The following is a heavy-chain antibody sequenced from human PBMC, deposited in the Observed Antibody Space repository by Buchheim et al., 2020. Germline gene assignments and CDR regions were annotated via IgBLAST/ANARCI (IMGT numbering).Heavy chain of an antibody. J-gene: IGHJ1*01. CDR2: ISSDGHNQ. D-gene: IGHD6-19*01. V-gene: IGHV3-30*03. Sequence: QVQLVESGGGVVQPGRSLRLSCVGSGFTFSIYGIHWVSRAPGKGLEWVSAISSDGHNQYYVDSVKGRFTISRDDSKTTLYLQMNSLRDEDTAVYYCVRDETYSSGWYAVGLWGQGTL. CDR3: VRDETYSSGWYAVGL. CDR1: GFTFSIYG.